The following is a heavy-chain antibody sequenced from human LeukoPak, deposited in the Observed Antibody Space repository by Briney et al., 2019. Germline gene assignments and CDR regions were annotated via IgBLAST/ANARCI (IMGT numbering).Heavy chain of an antibody. Sequence: TGGSLRLSCAASGFTLSSYWMSWVRQAPGKGLEWVANIKQDGSEKYYVDSVKGRFTISRDNAKNSLYLQMNSLGAEDTAVYYCARGQVGWNYNYWGQGTLVTVSS. CDR2: IKQDGSEK. J-gene: IGHJ4*02. CDR3: ARGQVGWNYNY. V-gene: IGHV3-7*01. CDR1: GFTLSSYW. D-gene: IGHD1-7*01.